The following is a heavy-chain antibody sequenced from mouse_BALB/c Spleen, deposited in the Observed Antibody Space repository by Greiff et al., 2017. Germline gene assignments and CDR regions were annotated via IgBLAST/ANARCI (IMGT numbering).Heavy chain of an antibody. V-gene: IGHV3-8*02. CDR2: ISYSGST. D-gene: IGHD1-1*01. J-gene: IGHJ4*01. CDR3: ASAVVAKDYAMDY. Sequence: EVKLVESGPSLVKPSQTLSLTCSVTGDSITSGYWNWIRKFPGNKLEYMGYISYSGSTYYNPSLKSRISITRDTSKNQYYLQLNSVTTEDTATYYCASAVVAKDYAMDYWGQGTSVTVSS. CDR1: GDSITSGY.